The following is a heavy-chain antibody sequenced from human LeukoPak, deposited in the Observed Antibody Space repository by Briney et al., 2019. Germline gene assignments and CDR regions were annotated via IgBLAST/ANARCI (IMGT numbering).Heavy chain of an antibody. Sequence: PGGSLRLSCAASGFTFGSYGMHWVRQAPGKGLEWVAVISYDGSNKYYADSVKGRFTISRDNSKNTLYLQMNSLRAEDTAVYYCAKDFYCSSTSCYDYWGQGTLVTVSS. CDR1: GFTFGSYG. D-gene: IGHD2-2*01. CDR2: ISYDGSNK. CDR3: AKDFYCSSTSCYDY. V-gene: IGHV3-30*18. J-gene: IGHJ4*02.